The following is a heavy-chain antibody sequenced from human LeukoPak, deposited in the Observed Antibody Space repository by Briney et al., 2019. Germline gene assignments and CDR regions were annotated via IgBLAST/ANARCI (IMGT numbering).Heavy chain of an antibody. D-gene: IGHD2-2*01. J-gene: IGHJ6*03. CDR3: AKTGYCSSTSCRPYYYYYMDV. CDR2: IRYDGSNK. Sequence: GGSLRLSCAASGFTFSSYGMHWVRQAPGKGLEWVAFIRYDGSNKYYADSVKGRFTISRGNSKNTLYLQMNSLRAEDTAVYYCAKTGYCSSTSCRPYYYYYMDVWGKGTTVTVSS. V-gene: IGHV3-30*02. CDR1: GFTFSSYG.